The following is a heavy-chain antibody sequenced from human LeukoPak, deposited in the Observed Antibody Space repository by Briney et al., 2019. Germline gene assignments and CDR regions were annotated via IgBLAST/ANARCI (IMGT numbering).Heavy chain of an antibody. V-gene: IGHV3-53*01. J-gene: IGHJ4*02. CDR1: GFTFSSYS. CDR2: IYSGGST. D-gene: IGHD1-1*01. Sequence: GGSLRLSCAASGFTFSSYSMNWVRQAPGKGLEWVSIIYSGGSTYYADSVKGRFTISRDNSKNTLYLQMNSLRAEDTAVYYCAKATGTLGNWGQGTLVTVSS. CDR3: AKATGTLGN.